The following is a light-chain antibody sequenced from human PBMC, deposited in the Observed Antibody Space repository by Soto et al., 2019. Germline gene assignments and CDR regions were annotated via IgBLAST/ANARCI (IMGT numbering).Light chain of an antibody. CDR1: SRDVGGYKY. Sequence: QSVLTQPASVSGSPVQSITISCTGTSRDVGGYKYVSWYQQHPDKAPKLIIYDVTNRPSGISNRFSGSKSGNTASLTISGLQAEDEADYYCSSYTSSSSYVFGTETKVTVL. CDR2: DVT. V-gene: IGLV2-14*01. CDR3: SSYTSSSSYV. J-gene: IGLJ1*01.